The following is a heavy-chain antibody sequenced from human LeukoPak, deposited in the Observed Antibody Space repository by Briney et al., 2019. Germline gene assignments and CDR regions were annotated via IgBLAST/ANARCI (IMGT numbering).Heavy chain of an antibody. Sequence: SETLSLTCTVSGGSISSYYWSWIRQPAGKGLEWIGRIYTSGSTNYNPSLKSRVTISVDTSKNQFSLKLSSVTAADTAVYYCAREIRDSSGYPFWNDDAFDIWGQGTMVTVSS. D-gene: IGHD3-22*01. J-gene: IGHJ3*02. CDR2: IYTSGST. CDR1: GGSISSYY. V-gene: IGHV4-4*07. CDR3: AREIRDSSGYPFWNDDAFDI.